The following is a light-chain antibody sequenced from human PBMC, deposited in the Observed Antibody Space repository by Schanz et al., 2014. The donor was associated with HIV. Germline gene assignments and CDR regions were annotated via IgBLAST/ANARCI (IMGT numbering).Light chain of an antibody. CDR1: TSDVGGYNY. CDR2: DVS. Sequence: QSALTQPASVSGSPGQSITISCTGTTSDVGGYNYVSWYQQHPDKAPKLMIYDVSNRPSGVSNRFSGSKSGNTASLTISGLQAEDEADYYCQSFDSSLSAVVFGGGTKLTVL. V-gene: IGLV2-14*01. CDR3: QSFDSSLSAVV. J-gene: IGLJ2*01.